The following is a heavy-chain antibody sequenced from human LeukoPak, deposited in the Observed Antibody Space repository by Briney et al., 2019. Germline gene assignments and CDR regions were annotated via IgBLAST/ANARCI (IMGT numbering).Heavy chain of an antibody. CDR3: ASQGQQLGQRRFQH. CDR1: GFTFSSYG. Sequence: PGGSLRLSCAASGFTFSSYGMHWVRQAPGKGLEWVAVISYDGSNKYYADSVKGRFTISRDNSKNTLYLQMNSLRAEDTAVYYCASQGQQLGQRRFQHWGQGTLVTVSS. D-gene: IGHD6-13*01. V-gene: IGHV3-30*03. CDR2: ISYDGSNK. J-gene: IGHJ1*01.